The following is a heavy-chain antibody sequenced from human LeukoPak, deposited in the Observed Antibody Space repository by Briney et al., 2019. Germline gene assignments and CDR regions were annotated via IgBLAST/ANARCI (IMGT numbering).Heavy chain of an antibody. CDR3: ARGFPYGSGSGWYYYYYMDV. CDR1: GGSFSGYY. CDR2: INHSGST. Sequence: PSETLSLTCAVYGGSFSGYYWSWIRQPPGKGLEWIGEINHSGSTNYNPSLKSRVTISVDTSKNQFSLKLSSVTAADTAVYYCARGFPYGSGSGWYYYYYMDVWGKGTTVTVSS. D-gene: IGHD3-10*01. V-gene: IGHV4-34*01. J-gene: IGHJ6*03.